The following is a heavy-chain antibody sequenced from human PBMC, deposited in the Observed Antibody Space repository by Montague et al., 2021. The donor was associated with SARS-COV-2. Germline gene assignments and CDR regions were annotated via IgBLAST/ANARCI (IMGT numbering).Heavy chain of an antibody. Sequence: SETLSLTCSVSGGSISGHYWSWIRQPPGKGLEWIGNFDHSGDTKYNPSLKSRATISVDTSKNQFALRLHSVTAADTAVYYCARVLVVTYYGMDVWGQGTTVTVSS. CDR1: GGSISGHY. J-gene: IGHJ6*02. CDR3: ARVLVVTYYGMDV. V-gene: IGHV4-59*11. D-gene: IGHD3-22*01. CDR2: FDHSGDT.